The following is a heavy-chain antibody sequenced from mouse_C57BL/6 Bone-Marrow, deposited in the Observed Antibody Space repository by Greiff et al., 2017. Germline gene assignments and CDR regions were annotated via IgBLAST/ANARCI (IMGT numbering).Heavy chain of an antibody. CDR1: GFTFTDYY. CDR3: ASDSHYGSSYYFDY. J-gene: IGHJ2*01. Sequence: EVHLVEPGGGLVQPGGSLSLSCAASGFTFTDYYMSWVRQPPGKALEWLGVIRNKANGHTTEYSASVKGRFTICRANSQSVLYLKMNALRAEDIATYYCASDSHYGSSYYFDYWGQGTTLTVSS. D-gene: IGHD1-1*01. CDR2: IRNKANGHTT. V-gene: IGHV7-3*01.